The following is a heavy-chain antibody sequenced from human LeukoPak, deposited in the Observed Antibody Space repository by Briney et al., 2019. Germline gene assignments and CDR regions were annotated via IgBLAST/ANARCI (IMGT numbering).Heavy chain of an antibody. CDR2: IKSKTDGGTT. CDR3: AREADGSYYFHY. Sequence: GGSLRLSCAASGFTFSNAWMSWVRQAPGKGLEWVGRIKSKTDGGTTDYAAPVKGRFTISRDDSKNTLYLQMNSLRAEDTAVYYCAREADGSYYFHYWGQGTLVTVSS. J-gene: IGHJ4*02. V-gene: IGHV3-15*05. CDR1: GFTFSNAW. D-gene: IGHD2-15*01.